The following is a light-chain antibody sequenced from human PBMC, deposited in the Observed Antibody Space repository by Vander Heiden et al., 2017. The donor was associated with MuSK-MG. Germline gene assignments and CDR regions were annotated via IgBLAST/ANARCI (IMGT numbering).Light chain of an antibody. V-gene: IGKV1-9*01. J-gene: IGKJ5*01. Sequence: IQLPQSPSSLSASVGDRATITCRASQGISNSLAWYQQKPGKAPKVLVYDASTLQSGVPSRFSGSGSGTDFTLTISSLQPEDFATYYCRQYNSYPITFGQGTRLEIE. CDR2: DAS. CDR1: QGISNS. CDR3: RQYNSYPIT.